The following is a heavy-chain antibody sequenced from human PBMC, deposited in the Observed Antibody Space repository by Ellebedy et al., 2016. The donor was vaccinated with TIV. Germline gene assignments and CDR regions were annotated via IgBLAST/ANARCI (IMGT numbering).Heavy chain of an antibody. V-gene: IGHV4-39*07. Sequence: MPSETLSLTFTVSGGSISNSDYYWNWLRQPPGKGLEWIGSIYYSESAYYNPSLKSRVTVAVDTSKHHFSLNLSSVTAADTAGYYCARDPALPRGRFDTWGQGTLVTVSS. CDR3: ARDPALPRGRFDT. J-gene: IGHJ5*02. CDR1: GGSISNSDYY. CDR2: IYYSESA.